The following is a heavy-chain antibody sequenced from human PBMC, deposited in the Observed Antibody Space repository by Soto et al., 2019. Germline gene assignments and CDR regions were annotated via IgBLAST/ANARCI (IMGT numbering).Heavy chain of an antibody. CDR1: GGSFSGYY. D-gene: IGHD3-3*01. Sequence: QVQLQQWGAGLLKPSETLSLTCAVYGGSFSGYYWSWIRQPPGKGLEWIGEINHSGSTNYNPSLKSRVTISVDTSKNQFSLKLRSVTAADTAVYYCARAMYYDFWSGYLFDYWGQGTLVTVSS. CDR2: INHSGST. V-gene: IGHV4-34*01. J-gene: IGHJ4*02. CDR3: ARAMYYDFWSGYLFDY.